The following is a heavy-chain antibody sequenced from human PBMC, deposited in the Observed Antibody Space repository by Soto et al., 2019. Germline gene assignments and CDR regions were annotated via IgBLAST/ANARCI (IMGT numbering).Heavy chain of an antibody. CDR3: ARDYRIMITFGGVTGPNYYYYYYMDV. V-gene: IGHV3-48*01. J-gene: IGHJ6*03. Sequence: GGSLRLSCAASGFTFSSYSMNWVRQAPGKGLEWVSYISSSSSTIYYADSVKGRFTISRDNAKNSLYLQMNSLRAEDTAVYYCARDYRIMITFGGVTGPNYYYYYYMDVWGKGTTVTVSS. CDR1: GFTFSSYS. D-gene: IGHD3-16*01. CDR2: ISSSSSTI.